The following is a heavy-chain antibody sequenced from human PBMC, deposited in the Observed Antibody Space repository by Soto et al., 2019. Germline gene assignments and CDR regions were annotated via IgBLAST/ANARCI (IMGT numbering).Heavy chain of an antibody. D-gene: IGHD5-18*01. CDR1: GFTVSSNY. Sequence: GGSLRLSCAASGFTVSSNYMSWVRQAPGKGLEWVSVIYSGGSTYYADSVKGRFTISRDNSKNTLYLQMNSLRAEDTAVYYCARSYIQLWPRVGYFDYWGQGTLVTVSS. J-gene: IGHJ4*02. CDR3: ARSYIQLWPRVGYFDY. V-gene: IGHV3-53*01. CDR2: IYSGGST.